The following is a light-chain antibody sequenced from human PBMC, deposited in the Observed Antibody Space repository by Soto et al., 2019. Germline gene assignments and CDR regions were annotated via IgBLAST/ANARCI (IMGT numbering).Light chain of an antibody. CDR1: QSVHTF. Sequence: EIVLTLSLDTLSLSPGEGASLSCRASQSVHTFLAWYQQKPGQAPRLLIYGASTRATGVPARFSGSGSGTDFTLTISSLEPEDFAVYYCHQRSNWPPDTFGQGTRLEIK. J-gene: IGKJ5*01. CDR3: HQRSNWPPDT. V-gene: IGKV3-11*01. CDR2: GAS.